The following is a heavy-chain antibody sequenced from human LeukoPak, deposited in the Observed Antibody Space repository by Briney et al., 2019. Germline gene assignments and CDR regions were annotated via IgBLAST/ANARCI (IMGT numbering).Heavy chain of an antibody. CDR1: GGSISSGGYS. CDR2: IYHSGST. V-gene: IGHV4-30-2*01. Sequence: PSQTLSLTCAVSGGSISSGGYSWSWIRQPPGKGLDWIGYIYHSGSTYYNPSLKSRVTISVDRSKNQFSLKLSSVTAADTAVYYCARGYDSSGYYYYFDYWGQGTLVTVSS. CDR3: ARGYDSSGYYYYFDY. D-gene: IGHD3-22*01. J-gene: IGHJ4*02.